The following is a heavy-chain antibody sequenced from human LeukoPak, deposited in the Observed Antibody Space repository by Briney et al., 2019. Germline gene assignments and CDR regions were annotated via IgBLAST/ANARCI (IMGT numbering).Heavy chain of an antibody. D-gene: IGHD1-26*01. CDR1: GGSISSYY. CDR3: ARHPNGATFDY. V-gene: IGHV4-59*08. J-gene: IGHJ4*02. Sequence: SETLSLTCTVSGGSISSYYWSWIRQPPGKGLEWIGYIYYSGCTNHNPSLKSRVTISVDTSKNQFSLKLSSVTAADTAVYYCARHPNGATFDYWGQGTLVTVSS. CDR2: IYYSGCT.